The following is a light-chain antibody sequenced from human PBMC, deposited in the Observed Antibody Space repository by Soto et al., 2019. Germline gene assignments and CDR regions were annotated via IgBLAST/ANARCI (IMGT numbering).Light chain of an antibody. CDR2: AAT. CDR1: ERISSW. J-gene: IGKJ5*01. CDR3: QQLNSYPIT. Sequence: DIPLTQSPSTLSASLLDGVSIXGRDSERISSWLAWYQQKPGKAPKLLIYAATTLQSGVPSRFSGSGSGTDFTLTISSLQPEDFATYYCQQLNSYPITFGQGTRLEIK. V-gene: IGKV1-5*01.